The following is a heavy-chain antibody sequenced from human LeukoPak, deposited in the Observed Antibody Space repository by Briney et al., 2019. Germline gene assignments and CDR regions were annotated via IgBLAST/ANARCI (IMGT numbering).Heavy chain of an antibody. D-gene: IGHD2-2*01. V-gene: IGHV4-39*01. CDR1: GGSISSSSYY. Sequence: SETLSLTCTVSGGSISSSSYYWGWIRQPPGKGLEWIGSIYYSGSTYYNPSLKSRVTISVDTSKDQFSLKLSSVTAADTAVYYCARRADIVVVPAAMIVGWFDPWGQGTLVTVSS. J-gene: IGHJ5*02. CDR3: ARRADIVVVPAAMIVGWFDP. CDR2: IYYSGST.